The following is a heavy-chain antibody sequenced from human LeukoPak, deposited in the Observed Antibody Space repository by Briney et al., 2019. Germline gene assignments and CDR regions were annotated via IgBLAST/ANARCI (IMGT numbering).Heavy chain of an antibody. CDR3: ARLSGWGVGNDY. D-gene: IGHD1-26*01. Sequence: SETLSLTCTVSGGSISSYYWSWIRQPPGKGLEWIGYIYYSGSTNYNPSLKSRVTISVDTSKNQFSLKLSSVTAADTAVYYCARLSGWGVGNDYWGQGTPVTVSS. CDR1: GGSISSYY. CDR2: IYYSGST. J-gene: IGHJ4*02. V-gene: IGHV4-59*08.